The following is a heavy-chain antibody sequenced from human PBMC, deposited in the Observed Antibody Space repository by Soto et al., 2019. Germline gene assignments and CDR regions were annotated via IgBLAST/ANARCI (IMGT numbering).Heavy chain of an antibody. CDR1: GFTFSSYS. V-gene: IGHV3-48*02. CDR3: ARANYYDSSGPIDS. J-gene: IGHJ5*01. Sequence: GGSLRLSCAASGFTFSSYSMNWVRQAPGKGLEWVSYISSSSSTIYYADSVKGRFTISRDNAKNSLYLQMNSLRDEDTAVYYCARANYYDSSGPIDSWGQEPWSPSPQ. D-gene: IGHD3-22*01. CDR2: ISSSSSTI.